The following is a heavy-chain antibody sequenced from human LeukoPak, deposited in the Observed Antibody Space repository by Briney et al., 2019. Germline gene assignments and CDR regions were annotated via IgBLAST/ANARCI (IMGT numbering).Heavy chain of an antibody. V-gene: IGHV4-4*02. J-gene: IGHJ4*02. CDR1: GGSISSSSSIC. Sequence: SETLSLTCAVSGGSISSSSSICWTWVRQPPGEGLEWIGEIYHNGATNYNPSLRSRVTMLLDKSKNQFFLKLNSVTAADTAVYYCARNGGNSDYDYWGQGTLVTVSA. CDR2: IYHNGAT. D-gene: IGHD4-23*01. CDR3: ARNGGNSDYDY.